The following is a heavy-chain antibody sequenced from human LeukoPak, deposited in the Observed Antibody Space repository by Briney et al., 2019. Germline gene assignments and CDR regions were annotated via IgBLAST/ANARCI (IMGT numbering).Heavy chain of an antibody. D-gene: IGHD1-26*01. CDR2: IIPISGTT. V-gene: IGHV1-69*13. Sequence: SVKVSCKTSGGTFTSYAIPWVRQAPGQGLEWMGKIIPISGTTNYAQKFQGRVTFTADESTSTAYIELSSLRSEDTALYYCARKLRLGGNWFDPWGQGTLVTVSS. CDR3: ARKLRLGGNWFDP. J-gene: IGHJ5*02. CDR1: GGTFTSYA.